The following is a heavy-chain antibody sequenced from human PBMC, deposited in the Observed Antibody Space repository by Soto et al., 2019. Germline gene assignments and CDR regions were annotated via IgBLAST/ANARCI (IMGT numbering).Heavy chain of an antibody. CDR2: IYYSGNT. CDR1: GGSISSSSYY. CDR3: ASAGTKDSGRYWDAFNI. Sequence: QLQLQESGPGLVRPSETLSLNCTVSGGSISSSSYYWGWIRQPPGKGLEWIGYIYYSGNTYYNPSLKTRVTISVDTSKNQFSLKLSSVTAADTAVYYCASAGTKDSGRYWDAFNIWGQGTVVTVSS. V-gene: IGHV4-39*01. J-gene: IGHJ3*02. D-gene: IGHD1-26*01.